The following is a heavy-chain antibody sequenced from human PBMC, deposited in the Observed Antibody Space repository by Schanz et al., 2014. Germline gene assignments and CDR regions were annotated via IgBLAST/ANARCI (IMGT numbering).Heavy chain of an antibody. CDR1: GFTFSSYA. V-gene: IGHV3-23*04. CDR3: AKDRSWDYDSSGYFDY. CDR2: ITYNGGTI. D-gene: IGHD3-22*01. Sequence: EVQLVESGGGLVQPGGSLRLSCAASGFTFSSYAMSWVRQAPGKGLEWISYITYNGGTIYYADSVKGRFTISRDNSKNTLYLQMNSLRAEDTAVYYCAKDRSWDYDSSGYFDYWGQGTLVTVSS. J-gene: IGHJ4*02.